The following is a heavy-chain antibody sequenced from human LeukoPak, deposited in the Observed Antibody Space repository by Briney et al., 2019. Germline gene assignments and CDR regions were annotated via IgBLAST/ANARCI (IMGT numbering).Heavy chain of an antibody. CDR2: ISSSSSYI. Sequence: GGSLTLSCAASGFTFSSYSMNWVRQAPGKGLEWVSSISSSSSYIYYADSVKGRFTISRDNAKNSLYLQMNSLRAEDTAVYYCARDLGRATHDAFDIWGQGTMVTVSS. D-gene: IGHD1-26*01. V-gene: IGHV3-21*01. J-gene: IGHJ3*02. CDR1: GFTFSSYS. CDR3: ARDLGRATHDAFDI.